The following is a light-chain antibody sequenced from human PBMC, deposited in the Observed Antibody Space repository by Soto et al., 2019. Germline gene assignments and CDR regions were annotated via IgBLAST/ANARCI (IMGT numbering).Light chain of an antibody. J-gene: IGKJ1*01. Sequence: EIVMTQSPATLSVSPGERATLYCRASQSVSSDLAWYHQKTGQAPRLLIYGASTRATGIQDRFSGCGSGTEFTLNINSLQSEELAVYYCQQYNNWPRTFGLGTKGDIK. V-gene: IGKV3-15*01. CDR2: GAS. CDR1: QSVSSD. CDR3: QQYNNWPRT.